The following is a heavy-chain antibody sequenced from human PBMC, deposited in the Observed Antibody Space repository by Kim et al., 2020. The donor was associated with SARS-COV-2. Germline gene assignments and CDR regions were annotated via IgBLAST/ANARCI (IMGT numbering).Heavy chain of an antibody. D-gene: IGHD3-22*01. V-gene: IGHV1-18*01. J-gene: IGHJ4*02. Sequence: ASVKVSCKASGYTFTSYGISWVQQAPGQGLEWMGWISAYNGNTNYAQKLQGRVTMTTDTSTSTAYMELRSLRSDDTAVYYCAREDYYDSSGVILYYFDYWGQGTLVTVSS. CDR3: AREDYYDSSGVILYYFDY. CDR1: GYTFTSYG. CDR2: ISAYNGNT.